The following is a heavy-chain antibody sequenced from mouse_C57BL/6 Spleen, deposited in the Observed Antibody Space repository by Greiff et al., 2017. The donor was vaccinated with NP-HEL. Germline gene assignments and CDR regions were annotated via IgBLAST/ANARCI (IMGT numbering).Heavy chain of an antibody. J-gene: IGHJ4*01. CDR3: ARKDYYYAMDY. V-gene: IGHV1-69*01. CDR1: GYTFTSYW. CDR2: IDPSDSYT. Sequence: VQLQQPGAELVMPGASVKLSCKASGYTFTSYWMHWVKQRPGQGLEWIGEIDPSDSYTNYTQKFKGKSTLTVDKSSSTAYMQLSSLTSEDSAVYYCARKDYYYAMDYWGQGTSVTVSS.